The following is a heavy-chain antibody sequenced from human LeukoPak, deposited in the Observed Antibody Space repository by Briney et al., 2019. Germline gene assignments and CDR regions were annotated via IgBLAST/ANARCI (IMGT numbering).Heavy chain of an antibody. Sequence: SDTLSLTCTVSGGSITNPTYRWGWVRQPPGKGLEWIGSIYYNGNSYYNLDLKSRLTLSIDTSNNQFSLKLESVTAADTAVYYCTSEYSSSPAYWGQGTLVTVSS. J-gene: IGHJ4*02. CDR1: GGSITNPTYR. CDR3: TSEYSSSPAY. CDR2: IYYNGNS. D-gene: IGHD6-6*01. V-gene: IGHV4-39*02.